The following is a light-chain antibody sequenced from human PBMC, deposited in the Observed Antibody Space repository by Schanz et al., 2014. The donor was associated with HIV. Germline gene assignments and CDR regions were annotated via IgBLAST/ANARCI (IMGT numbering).Light chain of an antibody. Sequence: QSVLTQPPSVSGAPGQRVTISCTGSSSNIGAGYDVHWYQQLPGTAPKLLIYGNSNRPSGVPARFSGSKSGTSASLAISGLQSETEAEYYCAAWDDDLDGPVFGGGTKLTVL. J-gene: IGLJ3*02. CDR1: SSNIGAGYD. CDR3: AAWDDDLDGPV. V-gene: IGLV1-40*01. CDR2: GNS.